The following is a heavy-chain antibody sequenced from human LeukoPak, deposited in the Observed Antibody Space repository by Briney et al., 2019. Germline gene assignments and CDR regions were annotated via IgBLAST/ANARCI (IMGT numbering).Heavy chain of an antibody. CDR1: GGSMSTYY. CDR2: IYDNGYT. Sequence: PSETLSLTCIVSGGSMSTYYWSWIRQPPGKGLEWIGYIYDNGYTNYNPSLKSRVSISLDTSKSQFSLNLSSVTAADTAVYYCARRAFGGVIAANWFDPWGQGTLVTVSS. J-gene: IGHJ5*02. CDR3: ARRAFGGVIAANWFDP. D-gene: IGHD3-16*02. V-gene: IGHV4-59*08.